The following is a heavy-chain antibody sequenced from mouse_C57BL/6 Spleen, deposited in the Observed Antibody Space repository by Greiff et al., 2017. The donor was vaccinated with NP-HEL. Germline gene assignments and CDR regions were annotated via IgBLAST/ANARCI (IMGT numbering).Heavy chain of an antibody. CDR2: IDPSDSYT. J-gene: IGHJ3*01. D-gene: IGHD1-1*01. CDR1: GYTFTSYW. CDR3: ARGGIITTSARPAWFAY. V-gene: IGHV1-69*01. Sequence: VQLQQPGAELVMPGASVKLSCKASGYTFTSYWMHWVKQRPGQGLEWIGEIDPSDSYTNYNQKFKGKSTLTVDKSSSTAYMQLSSLTSEDSAVYYCARGGIITTSARPAWFAYWGQGTLVTVSA.